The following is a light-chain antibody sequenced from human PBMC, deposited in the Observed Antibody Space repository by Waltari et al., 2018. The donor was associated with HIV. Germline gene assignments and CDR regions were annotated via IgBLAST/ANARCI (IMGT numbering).Light chain of an antibody. V-gene: IGKV1-27*01. CDR3: QNYKRAPIS. J-gene: IGKJ5*01. CDR2: ASS. Sequence: DIQMTQSPSSLSASVGDRITITCRASQDIFNFLAWYQQKPGKVPKLLIYASSTLQSGVPARFSGGGSGTDFTLTISSLQPEDVATYYCQNYKRAPISFGQGTRLEIK. CDR1: QDIFNF.